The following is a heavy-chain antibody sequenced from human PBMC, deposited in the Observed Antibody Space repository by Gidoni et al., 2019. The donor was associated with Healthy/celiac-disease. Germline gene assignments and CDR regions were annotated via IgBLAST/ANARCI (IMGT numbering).Heavy chain of an antibody. D-gene: IGHD3-3*01. V-gene: IGHV3-23*01. CDR3: AKDRRLWTYYDIWSAYYFDY. Sequence: EVQLLESGGGLVQPGGSLRLSCAASGFTFSSYAMSWVRQAPGKGLEWVSAISGSGGSTYYADSVKGRFTISRDNSKNTLYLQMNSLRAEDTAVYYCAKDRRLWTYYDIWSAYYFDYWGQGTLVTVSS. CDR2: ISGSGGST. J-gene: IGHJ4*02. CDR1: GFTFSSYA.